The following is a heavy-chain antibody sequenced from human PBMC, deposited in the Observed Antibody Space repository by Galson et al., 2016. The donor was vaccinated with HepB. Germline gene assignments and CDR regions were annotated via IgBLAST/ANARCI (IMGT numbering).Heavy chain of an antibody. V-gene: IGHV3-30*18. CDR1: GFGFRSYG. CDR2: ISYDGTNT. CDR3: AKDAILGCGSDCYVDY. J-gene: IGHJ4*02. D-gene: IGHD2-21*02. Sequence: SLRLSCAASGFGFRSYGMHWVRQAPGKGLEWVAGISYDGTNTYYADSVKGRFTISRDNSKNTLYLQMNSLRAEDTAVYFCAKDAILGCGSDCYVDYWGQGTLVTVSS.